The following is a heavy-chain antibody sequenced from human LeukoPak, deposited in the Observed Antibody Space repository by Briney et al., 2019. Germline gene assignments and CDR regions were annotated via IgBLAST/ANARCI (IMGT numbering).Heavy chain of an antibody. CDR1: GGSIRSHY. J-gene: IGHJ4*02. Sequence: PSETLSLTCTVSGGSIRSHYWSWIRQPPGKGLEWIGEINHSGSTNYNPSLKSRVTISVDTSKNQFSLKLSSVTAADTAVYYCARRRGIAAAGTVRLDYWGQGTLVTVSS. CDR3: ARRRGIAAAGTVRLDY. CDR2: INHSGST. V-gene: IGHV4-34*01. D-gene: IGHD6-13*01.